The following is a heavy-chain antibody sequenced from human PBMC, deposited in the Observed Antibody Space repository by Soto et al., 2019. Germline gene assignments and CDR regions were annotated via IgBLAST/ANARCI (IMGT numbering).Heavy chain of an antibody. J-gene: IGHJ5*02. CDR3: ARVPDR. CDR1: GGSISSGGYS. CDR2: IYHSGST. V-gene: IGHV4-30-2*01. D-gene: IGHD2-2*01. Sequence: SETLSLTCAVTGGSISSGGYSWSWIRQPPGKGLEWIGYIYHSGSTYYNPSLKSRVTISVDRSKNQFSLKLSSVTAADTAVYYCARVPDRWGQGTLVTVSS.